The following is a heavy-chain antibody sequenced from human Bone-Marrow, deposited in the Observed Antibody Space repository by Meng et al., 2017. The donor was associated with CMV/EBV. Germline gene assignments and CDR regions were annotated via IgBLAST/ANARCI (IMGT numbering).Heavy chain of an antibody. J-gene: IGHJ4*02. CDR2: INHSGDT. V-gene: IGHV4-4*02. Sequence: GSLRLSCKGSGYNFTSYWIGWVRQMPGKGLEWIGEINHSGDTNYKPSLKSRVTISVDKSKNQFSLKLRSVTAADTAVYYCARALWELFDYWGQGMLVTGSS. D-gene: IGHD3-16*01. CDR3: ARALWELFDY. CDR1: GYNFTSYW.